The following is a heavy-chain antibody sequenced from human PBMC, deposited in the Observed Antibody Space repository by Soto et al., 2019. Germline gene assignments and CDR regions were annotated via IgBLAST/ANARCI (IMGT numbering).Heavy chain of an antibody. J-gene: IGHJ4*02. CDR1: GFTFRDYG. Sequence: QVQLVESGGGVVQPGRSLRLSCAASGFTFRDYGMHWVRQAPGKGLEGVALISYDGIKKYYADSVKGRLTISRDNSKNTLFLQMNSLRAEDTDVYYCAKDQRLFDSWGQGTLVTVSS. CDR3: AKDQRLFDS. V-gene: IGHV3-30*18. CDR2: ISYDGIKK.